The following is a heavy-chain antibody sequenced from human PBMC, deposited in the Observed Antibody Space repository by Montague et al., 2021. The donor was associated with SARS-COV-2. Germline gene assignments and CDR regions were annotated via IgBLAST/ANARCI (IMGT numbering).Heavy chain of an antibody. CDR3: ARQPPTGYTHYYYYYGMDV. CDR1: GGSISSGSYY. CDR2: IYTSGST. D-gene: IGHD1-1*01. Sequence: TLSLTCTVSGGSISSGSYYWSWIRQPAGKGLEWIGRIYTSGSTNYNPSLKSRVTISVDTSKNQFSLKLSSVTATDTAVYYCARQPPTGYTHYYYYYGMDVWGQGTTVTVSS. J-gene: IGHJ6*02. V-gene: IGHV4-61*02.